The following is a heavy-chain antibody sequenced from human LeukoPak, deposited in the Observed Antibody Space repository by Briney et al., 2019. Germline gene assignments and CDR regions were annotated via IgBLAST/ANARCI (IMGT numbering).Heavy chain of an antibody. J-gene: IGHJ4*02. V-gene: IGHV1-46*01. CDR3: ARDQVPAAHPGKGRHYFDY. Sequence: ASVKVSFKASGYTFTSYYMHWVRQAPGQGLEWMGIINPSGGSTSYAQKFQGRVTMTRDTSTSTVYMELSSLRSEDTAVYYCARDQVPAAHPGKGRHYFDYWGQGTLVTVSS. D-gene: IGHD2-2*01. CDR1: GYTFTSYY. CDR2: INPSGGST.